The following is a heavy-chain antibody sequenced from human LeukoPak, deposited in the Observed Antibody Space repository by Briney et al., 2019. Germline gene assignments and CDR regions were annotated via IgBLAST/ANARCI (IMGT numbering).Heavy chain of an antibody. CDR2: LDSSGST. Sequence: PSETLSLTCTVSGGSISSRSDYWGWIRQTPGKGLEWIGKLDSSGSTYYNPSLKSRVTISVGTSKNQFSLNLRSVTAADTAIYFCSRSHDYGGLYFYYYMDVWGKGTTVTVSS. CDR1: GGSISSRSDY. CDR3: SRSHDYGGLYFYYYMDV. V-gene: IGHV4-39*01. D-gene: IGHD4-23*01. J-gene: IGHJ6*03.